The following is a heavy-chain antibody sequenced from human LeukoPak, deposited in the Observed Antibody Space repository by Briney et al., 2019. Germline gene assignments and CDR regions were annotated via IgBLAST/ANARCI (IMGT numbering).Heavy chain of an antibody. CDR3: ARSPLPRGYRKWFDP. J-gene: IGHJ5*02. D-gene: IGHD6-25*01. V-gene: IGHV1-69*06. Sequence: SVKVCCKASGGTFSSYAISWVRQAPGQGLEWMGGIIPIFGTANYAQKFQGRVTITADKSTSTAYMELSSLRSEDTAVYYCARSPLPRGYRKWFDPWGQGTLVTVSS. CDR1: GGTFSSYA. CDR2: IIPIFGTA.